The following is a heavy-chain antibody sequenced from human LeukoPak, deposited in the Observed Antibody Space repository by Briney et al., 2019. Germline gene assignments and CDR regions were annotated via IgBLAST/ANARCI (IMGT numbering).Heavy chain of an antibody. CDR2: ISYDGSNK. V-gene: IGHV3-30-3*01. CDR3: ARDGYCSSTSCFTDY. CDR1: GFTFSSYA. D-gene: IGHD2-2*03. Sequence: GGSLRLSCAASGFTFSSYAMSWVRQAPGKGLEWVAVISYDGSNKYYADSVKGRFTISRDNSKNTLYLQMNSLRAEDTAVYYCARDGYCSSTSCFTDYWGQGTLVTVSS. J-gene: IGHJ4*02.